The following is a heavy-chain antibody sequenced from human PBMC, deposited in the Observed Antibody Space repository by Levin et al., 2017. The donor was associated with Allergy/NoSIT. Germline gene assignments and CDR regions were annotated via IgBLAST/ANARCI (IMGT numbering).Heavy chain of an antibody. CDR1: GYTFTGYY. J-gene: IGHJ4*02. Sequence: ASVKVSCKTSGYTFTGYYMHWVRQAPGQGLEWMGRINPDTGGTDYAQKFQGTVTMTRDTSISTAYLELSRLRSDDTAMYYCATGRVRREYYFDYWGQGTLVTVSS. CDR2: INPDTGGT. D-gene: IGHD1-26*01. CDR3: ATGRVRREYYFDY. V-gene: IGHV1-2*06.